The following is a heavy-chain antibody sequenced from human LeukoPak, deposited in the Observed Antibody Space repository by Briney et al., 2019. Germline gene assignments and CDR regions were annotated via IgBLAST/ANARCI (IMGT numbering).Heavy chain of an antibody. Sequence: GGSLRLSCSASGFTFIKHYMSWVRQAPGKGLECVAKIKPDGSEKYYMDSVEGRFTISRDNSKNALYLQLNSLRAEDTAVYYCARVKAVAGTGFDYWGQGTLVTVSS. V-gene: IGHV3-7*01. CDR1: GFTFIKHY. D-gene: IGHD6-19*01. CDR2: IKPDGSEK. CDR3: ARVKAVAGTGFDY. J-gene: IGHJ4*02.